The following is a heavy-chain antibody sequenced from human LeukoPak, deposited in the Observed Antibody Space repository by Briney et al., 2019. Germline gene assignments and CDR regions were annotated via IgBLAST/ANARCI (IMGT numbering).Heavy chain of an antibody. Sequence: SQTLSPTCAISGDSVSSNSAAWNWIRQSPSRGLEWLGRTYYRSKWYNDYAVSVKGRIAINPDTSKNQFSLQLNSVTPEDTAVYYCARAKGRSTLFDYWGQGALVTVSS. CDR1: GDSVSSNSAA. J-gene: IGHJ4*01. V-gene: IGHV6-1*01. CDR3: ARAKGRSTLFDY. CDR2: TYYRSKWYN. D-gene: IGHD6-13*01.